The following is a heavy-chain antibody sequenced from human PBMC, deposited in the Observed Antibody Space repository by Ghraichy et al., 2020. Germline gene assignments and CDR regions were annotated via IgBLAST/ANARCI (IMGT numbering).Heavy chain of an antibody. CDR3: ARHPGGSGWQPRLNWYFDL. CDR2: IYYSGST. V-gene: IGHV4-59*08. CDR1: GGSISSYY. D-gene: IGHD6-19*01. J-gene: IGHJ2*01. Sequence: SQTLSLTCTVSGGSISSYYWSWIRQPPGKGLEWIGYIYYSGSTNYNPSLKSRVTISVDTSKNQFSLKLSSVTAADTAVYYCARHPGGSGWQPRLNWYFDLWGRGTLVTVSS.